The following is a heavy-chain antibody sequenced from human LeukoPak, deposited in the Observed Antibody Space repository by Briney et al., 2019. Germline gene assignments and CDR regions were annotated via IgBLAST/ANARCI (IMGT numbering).Heavy chain of an antibody. D-gene: IGHD2/OR15-2a*01. CDR2: IYTSGST. CDR1: GGSISSGDYY. V-gene: IGHV4-61*02. CDR3: ARSFLWAKWFDP. Sequence: PSETLSLTCTVSGGSISSGDYYWSWIRQPAGKRLEWIGRIYTSGSTNYNPSLKSRVTMSVDTSKNQFSLKLSSVTAADTAVYYCARSFLWAKWFDPWGQGTLVTVSS. J-gene: IGHJ5*02.